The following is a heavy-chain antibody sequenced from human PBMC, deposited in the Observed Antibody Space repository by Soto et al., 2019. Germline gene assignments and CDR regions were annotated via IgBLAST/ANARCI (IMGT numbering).Heavy chain of an antibody. CDR3: ARDQLWFGELSPLDFDY. CDR2: ISYDGSNK. J-gene: IGHJ4*02. V-gene: IGHV3-30-3*01. D-gene: IGHD3-10*01. Sequence: GGSLRLSCAASGFTFSSYAMHWVRQAPGKGLEWVAVISYDGSNKYYADSVKGRFTISRDNSKNTLYLQMNSLRAEDTAVYYCARDQLWFGELSPLDFDYWGQGTLVTVSS. CDR1: GFTFSSYA.